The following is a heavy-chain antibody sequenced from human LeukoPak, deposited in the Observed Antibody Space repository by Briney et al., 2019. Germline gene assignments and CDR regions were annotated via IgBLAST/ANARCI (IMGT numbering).Heavy chain of an antibody. CDR2: INSRGSII. CDR1: GFAFSSFE. J-gene: IGHJ4*02. CDR3: ARDFGYF. Sequence: GGSLRLSCAASGFAFSSFEMNWVRQAPGKGLEWVSYINSRGSIIFYADSVKGRFTISRDNAKNSLYLQMDSLRAEDTAVYYCARDFGYFWGQGTLVTVSS. V-gene: IGHV3-48*03. D-gene: IGHD3-10*01.